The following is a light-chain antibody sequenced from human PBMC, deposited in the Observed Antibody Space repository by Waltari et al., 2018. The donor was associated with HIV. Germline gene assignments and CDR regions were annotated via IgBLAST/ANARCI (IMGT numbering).Light chain of an antibody. CDR2: ASS. Sequence: DIQLTQSPSFLSASIGDRVTITCRASQSISSDLAWYQQKPGKAPKRLIYASSTLPSGVPSRLSGSGSGTEFTLTSSSLQPEDFATYYCQPVNSYPVTFGPGTKVHIK. V-gene: IGKV1-9*01. CDR1: QSISSD. J-gene: IGKJ3*01. CDR3: QPVNSYPVT.